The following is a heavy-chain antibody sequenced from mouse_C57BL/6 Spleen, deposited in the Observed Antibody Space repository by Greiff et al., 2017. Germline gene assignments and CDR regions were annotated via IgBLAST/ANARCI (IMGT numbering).Heavy chain of an antibody. D-gene: IGHD1-1*01. CDR2: ISSGGSYT. Sequence: EVKLVESGGDLVKPGGSLKLSCAASGFTFSSYGMSWVRQTPDKRLEWVATISSGGSYTYYPDSVKGRFTISRDNDKNTLYLQMSSLKSEDTAMYYWARITTGVATGAMDYWGQGTSVTVSS. CDR3: ARITTGVATGAMDY. CDR1: GFTFSSYG. V-gene: IGHV5-6*01. J-gene: IGHJ4*01.